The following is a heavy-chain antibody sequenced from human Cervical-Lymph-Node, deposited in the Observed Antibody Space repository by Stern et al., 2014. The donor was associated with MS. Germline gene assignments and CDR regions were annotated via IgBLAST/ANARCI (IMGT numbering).Heavy chain of an antibody. CDR3: ARHGGPNWNHEAHNWFDP. CDR1: GFSFTTYW. D-gene: IGHD1-14*01. J-gene: IGHJ5*02. Sequence: VQLVESGAEVKEPGESLKISCKGSGFSFTTYWIGWVRQMPGKGLEWMGIIYHGTSDTRYSPSFQGQVTISADKSISTAYLQWSSLKASDSAMYYCARHGGPNWNHEAHNWFDPWGQGTLVTVSS. CDR2: IYHGTSDT. V-gene: IGHV5-51*01.